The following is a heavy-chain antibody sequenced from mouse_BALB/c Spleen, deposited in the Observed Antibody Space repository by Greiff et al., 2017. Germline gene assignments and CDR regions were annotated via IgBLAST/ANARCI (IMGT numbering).Heavy chain of an antibody. D-gene: IGHD2-1*01. J-gene: IGHJ3*01. Sequence: EVKLVESGGGLVKPGGSLKLSCAASGFTFSSYAMSWVRQSPEKRLEWVAEISSGGSYTYYPDTVTGRFTISRDNAKNTLYLEMSSLRSEDTAMYYCAIYYGNYFAYWGQGTLVTVSA. V-gene: IGHV5-9-4*01. CDR2: ISSGGSYT. CDR1: GFTFSSYA. CDR3: AIYYGNYFAY.